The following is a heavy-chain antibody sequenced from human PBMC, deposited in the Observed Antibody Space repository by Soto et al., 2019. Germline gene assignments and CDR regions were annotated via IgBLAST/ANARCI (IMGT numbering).Heavy chain of an antibody. J-gene: IGHJ6*02. Sequence: EVQLLESGGGLVQPGGSLRLSCAASGFTFSTYAMTWVRQAPGKGLEWVSAISGSGGTTYYADSVKGRFTISRDNSKNTLYLQMIGLGAEDTAVYYCAKPPGTRSTLFYDYGLDVWGQGTTVTVSS. CDR3: AKPPGTRSTLFYDYGLDV. CDR1: GFTFSTYA. V-gene: IGHV3-23*01. CDR2: ISGSGGTT. D-gene: IGHD3-10*01.